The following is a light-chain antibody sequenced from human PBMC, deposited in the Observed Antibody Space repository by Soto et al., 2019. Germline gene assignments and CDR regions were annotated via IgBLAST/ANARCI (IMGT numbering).Light chain of an antibody. V-gene: IGLV1-51*01. Sequence: QSVLTQPPPVSAAPGQKGTISCPGSSPNIGDNYVSWYQHLPGTAPNPLIYDNNERPSGIPDRFSGSKSGTSATLGITGLQTGDEADYYCGTWDTSLSAVVFGGGTKVTVL. J-gene: IGLJ2*01. CDR3: GTWDTSLSAVV. CDR2: DNN. CDR1: SPNIGDNY.